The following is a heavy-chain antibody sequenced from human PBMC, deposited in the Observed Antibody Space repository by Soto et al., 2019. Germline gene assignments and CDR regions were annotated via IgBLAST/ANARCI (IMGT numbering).Heavy chain of an antibody. CDR1: GYTFTSYG. J-gene: IGHJ5*02. V-gene: IGHV1-18*04. Sequence: ASVKVSCKASGYTFTSYGISWVRQAPGQGLEWMGWISAYNGNTNYAQKLQGRVTMTTDTSTSTAYMELRSLRSDDTAVYYCARRKSRELVHWLDPWGQGTLVTVYS. D-gene: IGHD6-13*01. CDR3: ARRKSRELVHWLDP. CDR2: ISAYNGNT.